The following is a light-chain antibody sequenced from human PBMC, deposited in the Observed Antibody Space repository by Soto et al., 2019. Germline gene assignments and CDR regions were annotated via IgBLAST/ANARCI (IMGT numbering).Light chain of an antibody. V-gene: IGKV2D-29*01. J-gene: IGKJ5*01. CDR1: QSLLHSDRKSC. Sequence: DIVMTQSHLSLSVTPGQRASISCRSSQSLLHSDRKSCLYWYLQKPGQPPQLLIYDVSNRFSGVPERFSGSGSGTEFTLKISRVEAEDVVAYYCMQSIQHSLTFGQGTRLEIK. CDR3: MQSIQHSLT. CDR2: DVS.